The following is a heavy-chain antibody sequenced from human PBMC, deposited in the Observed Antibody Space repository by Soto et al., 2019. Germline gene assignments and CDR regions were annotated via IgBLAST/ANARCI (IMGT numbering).Heavy chain of an antibody. CDR1: GGSISSDNYF. J-gene: IGHJ4*02. Sequence: QVQLQESGPGLVKPSQTLSLTCTVSGGSISSDNYFWSWIRQPPGKGLEWIGYIYYSGSTYYNSSLNSRVTQSTXTSKNQFSLELSSVTAADTAVYYCARASQGDFLDSWGQGTLVTVSS. CDR3: ARASQGDFLDS. V-gene: IGHV4-30-4*01. CDR2: IYYSGST. D-gene: IGHD2-21*02.